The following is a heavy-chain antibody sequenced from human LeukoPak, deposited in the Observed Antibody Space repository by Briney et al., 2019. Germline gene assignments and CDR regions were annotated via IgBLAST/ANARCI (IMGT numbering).Heavy chain of an antibody. J-gene: IGHJ4*02. D-gene: IGHD3-10*01. CDR2: IYGSGST. CDR3: ARNGVDGSGSYYPL. Sequence: SETLSLTCTVSGGSISSHFWSWVRQPPGKGLEWIGYIYGSGSTNYNPSLKSRVSISVDTSKNQFSLKLTSVTAADTAVYYCARNGVDGSGSYYPLWGQGTLVTVSA. V-gene: IGHV4-59*08. CDR1: GGSISSHF.